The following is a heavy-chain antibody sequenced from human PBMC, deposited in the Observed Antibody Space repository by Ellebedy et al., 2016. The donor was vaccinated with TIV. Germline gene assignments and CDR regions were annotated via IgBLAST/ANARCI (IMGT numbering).Heavy chain of an antibody. CDR3: ARVWIDSSGWYGYYYGMDV. D-gene: IGHD6-19*01. CDR2: IIPILGIA. V-gene: IGHV1-69*04. Sequence: ASVKVSCKASGGTFSSYAISWVRQAPGQGLEWMGRIIPILGIANYAQKFQGRVTITADKSTSTAYMELSSLRSEDTAVYYCARVWIDSSGWYGYYYGMDVWGQGTTVTVSS. J-gene: IGHJ6*02. CDR1: GGTFSSYA.